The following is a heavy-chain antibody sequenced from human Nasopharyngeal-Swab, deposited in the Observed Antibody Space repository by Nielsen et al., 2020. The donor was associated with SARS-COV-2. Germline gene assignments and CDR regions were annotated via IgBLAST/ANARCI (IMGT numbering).Heavy chain of an antibody. CDR2: IYPGGST. Sequence: GESLKISCAASGLSVSSNYMSWVRQAPGKGLEWVSIIYPGGSTYYADSVKGRFTISRDSSRNTLYLQMNSLTAEDTAVYYCVRVLDGYNGFDYWGQGTLVTVSS. V-gene: IGHV3-53*01. J-gene: IGHJ4*02. CDR3: VRVLDGYNGFDY. CDR1: GLSVSSNY. D-gene: IGHD5-24*01.